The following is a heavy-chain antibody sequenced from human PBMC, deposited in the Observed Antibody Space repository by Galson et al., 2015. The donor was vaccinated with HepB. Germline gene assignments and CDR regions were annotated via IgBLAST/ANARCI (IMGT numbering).Heavy chain of an antibody. Sequence: SETLSLTCTVSGDSISTSTYYWGWVRRPPGKGLEWIGSIYYSGSTYYNPSLKRRVTISVDTSKNQFSLKLSSVTAADTAVYYCARGRPRVVVAVTRWFDPWGQGPRSPSPQ. CDR1: GDSISTSTYY. J-gene: IGHJ5*02. D-gene: IGHD2-15*01. V-gene: IGHV4-39*07. CDR3: ARGRPRVVVAVTRWFDP. CDR2: IYYSGST.